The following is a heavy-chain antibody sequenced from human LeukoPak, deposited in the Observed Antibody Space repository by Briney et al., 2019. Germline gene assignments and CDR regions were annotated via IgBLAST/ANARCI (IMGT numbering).Heavy chain of an antibody. CDR1: GFTFSSYS. D-gene: IGHD4-11*01. J-gene: IGHJ6*02. Sequence: PGGSLRLSCAASGFTFSSYSMNWVRQAPGKGLEWVSSISSSSSYIYYADSVKGRFTISRDNAKNSLYLQTNSLRAEDTAVYYCARDAYSNYWQRSHYGMDVWGQGTTVTVSS. CDR3: ARDAYSNYWQRSHYGMDV. V-gene: IGHV3-21*01. CDR2: ISSSSSYI.